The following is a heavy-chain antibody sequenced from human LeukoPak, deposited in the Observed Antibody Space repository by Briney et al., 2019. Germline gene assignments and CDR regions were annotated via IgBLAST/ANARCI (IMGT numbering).Heavy chain of an antibody. Sequence: SESLSLTCTVSGGSMSGFYWSWIRQPPGKGLEWIGYMSNNGATTYNPSLKSRVTISIDRSNTHFSRTLKSGTAADKAVFYCARDSRPWRVFDPWGQGTLVTVSS. CDR3: ARDSRPWRVFDP. D-gene: IGHD1-1*01. J-gene: IGHJ5*02. CDR1: GGSMSGFY. CDR2: MSNNGAT. V-gene: IGHV4-59*01.